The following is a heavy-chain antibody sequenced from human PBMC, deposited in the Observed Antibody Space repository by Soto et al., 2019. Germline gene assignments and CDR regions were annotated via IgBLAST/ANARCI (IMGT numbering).Heavy chain of an antibody. Sequence: QVQLVESGGGLVQPGGSLRLSCAATGFSFSDYDMTWIRQAPGQGLEWLSYISRTDSSKYYAGSVKGRFTISEDSAKRSVYMQMNSLRADDTSAYYCARDLYGLDDWGQGTTVIVSS. CDR2: ISRTDSSK. CDR3: ARDLYGLDD. CDR1: GFSFSDYD. J-gene: IGHJ6*02. V-gene: IGHV3-11*01.